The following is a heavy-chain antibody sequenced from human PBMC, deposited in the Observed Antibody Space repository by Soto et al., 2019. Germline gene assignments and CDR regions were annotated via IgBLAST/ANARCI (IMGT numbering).Heavy chain of an antibody. CDR2: ISGSGSST. D-gene: IGHD6-13*01. Sequence: GGSLRLSCAASGFTFSSYAMSWVRQAPGKGLEWVSTISGSGSSTYYADSVKGRFTISRDNSKNTLYLQMNSLRAGDMAVFYCAKELAAAGAFPRWGQGTLVTVSS. CDR1: GFTFSSYA. V-gene: IGHV3-23*01. CDR3: AKELAAAGAFPR. J-gene: IGHJ4*02.